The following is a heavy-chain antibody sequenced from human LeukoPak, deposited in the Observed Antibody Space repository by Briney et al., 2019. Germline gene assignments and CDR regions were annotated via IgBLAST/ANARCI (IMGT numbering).Heavy chain of an antibody. CDR2: ISAYNGNT. CDR1: GYTFSSYG. J-gene: IGHJ4*02. D-gene: IGHD2-2*01. CDR3: ARDGGYCSSTSCYGWIDY. Sequence: ASVKVSCKASGYTFSSYGISWVRQAPGQGLAWMGWISAYNGNTNYTQKLQDRVTMTTDTSASTAYMELRSLRSDDTAVYYCARDGGYCSSTSCYGWIDYWGQGTLVTVSS. V-gene: IGHV1-18*01.